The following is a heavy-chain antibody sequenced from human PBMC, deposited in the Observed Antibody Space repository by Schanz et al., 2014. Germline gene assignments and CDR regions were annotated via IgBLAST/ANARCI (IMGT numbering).Heavy chain of an antibody. Sequence: QVQLVQSEAEVKKPGSSVKVSCKASGGTFSSYTISWVRQAPGQGLEWMGRIIPILGIANYAQNFQGRVTITADKSTSTAYMELTGLRAEDTVVYYCASTYCSSTSCYTGYYYMDVWGKGTTVTVSS. CDR3: ASTYCSSTSCYTGYYYMDV. CDR1: GGTFSSYT. CDR2: IIPILGIA. D-gene: IGHD2-2*02. V-gene: IGHV1-69*02. J-gene: IGHJ6*03.